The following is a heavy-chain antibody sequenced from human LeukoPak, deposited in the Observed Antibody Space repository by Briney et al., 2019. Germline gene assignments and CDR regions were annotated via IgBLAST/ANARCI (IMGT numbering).Heavy chain of an antibody. Sequence: GGSLRLSCAASGFTFSSYSMNWVRQAPGKGLEWVSSISSSSYIYYADSVKGRFTISRDNAKNSLYLQMNSLRAEDTAVYYCARDRAAMVHCYYYYMDVWGKGTTVTISS. V-gene: IGHV3-21*01. CDR2: ISSSSYI. D-gene: IGHD5-18*01. CDR3: ARDRAAMVHCYYYYMDV. CDR1: GFTFSSYS. J-gene: IGHJ6*03.